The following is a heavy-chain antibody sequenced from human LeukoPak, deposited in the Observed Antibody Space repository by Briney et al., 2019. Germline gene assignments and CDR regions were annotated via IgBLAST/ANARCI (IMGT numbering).Heavy chain of an antibody. J-gene: IGHJ4*02. CDR2: IYHSGST. V-gene: IGHV4-38-2*02. D-gene: IGHD6-13*01. CDR1: GYSISSGYY. Sequence: SETLSLTCTVSGYSISSGYYWGWIRQPPGKGLEWIGSIYHSGSTYYNPSLKSRVTISVDTSKNQFSLKLSSVTAADTAVYYCARSGYSSSWYEGSHFDYWGQGTLVIVSS. CDR3: ARSGYSSSWYEGSHFDY.